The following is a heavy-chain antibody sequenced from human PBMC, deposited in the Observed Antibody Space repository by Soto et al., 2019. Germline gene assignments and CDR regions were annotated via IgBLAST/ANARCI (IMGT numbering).Heavy chain of an antibody. CDR1: GGSISSGCYY. J-gene: IGHJ5*02. V-gene: IGHV4-31*03. CDR2: IYYSGST. Sequence: SETLSLTCTVSGGSISSGCYYWSWIRQHPGKGLEWIGYIYYSGSTYYNPSPKSRVTISVDTSKNQFSLKLSSVTAADTAVYYCARDCSGGSCYRWFDPWGQGTLVTVSS. CDR3: ARDCSGGSCYRWFDP. D-gene: IGHD2-15*01.